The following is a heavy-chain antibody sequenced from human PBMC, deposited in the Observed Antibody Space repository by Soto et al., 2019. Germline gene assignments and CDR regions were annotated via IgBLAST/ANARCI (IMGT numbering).Heavy chain of an antibody. D-gene: IGHD3-22*01. CDR3: ARRFHYYDSSGYYSRSWFDP. CDR2: IYYSGST. CDR1: GGSISSGGYY. Sequence: PSETLSLTCTVSGGSISSGGYYWSWIRQPPGKGLEWIGSIYYSGSTYYNPSLKSRVTISVDTSKNQFSLKLSSVTAADTAVYYCARRFHYYDSSGYYSRSWFDPWGQGTLVTVSS. V-gene: IGHV4-39*01. J-gene: IGHJ5*02.